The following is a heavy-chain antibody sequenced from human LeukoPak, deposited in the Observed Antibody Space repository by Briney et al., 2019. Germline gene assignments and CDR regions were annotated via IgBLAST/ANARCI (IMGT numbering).Heavy chain of an antibody. V-gene: IGHV1-2*02. CDR1: GYTFTGYY. D-gene: IGHD6-13*01. J-gene: IGHJ4*02. CDR2: ISPKNAGT. Sequence: ASVKVSCKASGYTFTGYYMHWVRQAPGQGLEGMGWISPKNAGTNYAQKFQGRVTMTRDTSTGTAYMELSRLRSDDTAVYYCARTLYIAAAPGGFDYWGQGTLVAVSS. CDR3: ARTLYIAAAPGGFDY.